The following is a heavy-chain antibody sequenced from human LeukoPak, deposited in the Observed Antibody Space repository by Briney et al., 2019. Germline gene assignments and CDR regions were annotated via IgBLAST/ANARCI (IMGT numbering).Heavy chain of an antibody. V-gene: IGHV1-2*02. CDR2: INSNTGGT. CDR3: ARAGAGPTFFDN. D-gene: IGHD6-13*01. J-gene: IGHJ4*02. Sequence: ASVKVSCKASGYTLTAYYIHWVRQAPGQGLECMGWINSNTGGTDYSQKFQGRVTMTRDTSISTAYMELSSLRSDDTAFYYCARAGAGPTFFDNWGQGTLVTVSS. CDR1: GYTLTAYY.